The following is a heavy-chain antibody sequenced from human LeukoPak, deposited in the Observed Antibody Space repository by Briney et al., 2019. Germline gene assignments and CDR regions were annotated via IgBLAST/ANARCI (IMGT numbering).Heavy chain of an antibody. V-gene: IGHV4-31*03. CDR2: IYYSGIT. CDR3: ARAPLGYNSSWYGGWFDP. CDR1: SDSISSGGYY. J-gene: IGHJ5*02. Sequence: SQTLSLTCTVSSDSISSGGYYWSWIRQHPGKGLEWIGYIYYSGITYYNPSLKSRATISVDTSKNQFSLKLSSVTAADTAVYYCARAPLGYNSSWYGGWFDPWGQGPRSPSPQ. D-gene: IGHD6-13*01.